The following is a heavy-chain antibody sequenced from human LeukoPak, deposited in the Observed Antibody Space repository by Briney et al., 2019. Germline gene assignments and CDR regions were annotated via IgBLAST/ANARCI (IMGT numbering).Heavy chain of an antibody. CDR1: GFTFSSYG. Sequence: PGGSLRLSCAASGFTFSSYGMHWVRQAPGKGLEWVAFIRYDGSNKYYADSVKGRFTISRDNSKNTLYLQMNSLRAEDTAVYYCAXSEXSXYYXGSGSFAGADYWGQGTLVTVSS. J-gene: IGHJ4*02. V-gene: IGHV3-30*02. D-gene: IGHD3-10*01. CDR2: IRYDGSNK. CDR3: AXSEXSXYYXGSGSFAGADY.